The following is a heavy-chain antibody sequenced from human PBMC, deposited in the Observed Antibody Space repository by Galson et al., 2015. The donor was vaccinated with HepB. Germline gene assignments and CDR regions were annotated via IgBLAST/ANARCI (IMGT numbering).Heavy chain of an antibody. V-gene: IGHV1-69*06. CDR3: ARMFYSDTTGYYPLGAFDI. J-gene: IGHJ3*02. D-gene: IGHD3-22*01. CDR1: GVTLSSYA. CDR2: IIPFFGTT. Sequence: SVKVSCKASGVTLSSYAISWVRQAPGQGLEWMGGIIPFFGTTNYSQKFQGRVTITADKSTSTAYTELSSLRSEDTAVFYCARMFYSDTTGYYPLGAFDIWGQGTMVTVSS.